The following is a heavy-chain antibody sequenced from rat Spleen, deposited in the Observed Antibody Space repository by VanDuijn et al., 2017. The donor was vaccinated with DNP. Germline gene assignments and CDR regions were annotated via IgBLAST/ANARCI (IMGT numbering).Heavy chain of an antibody. CDR2: INTDGGST. V-gene: IGHV5-58*01. CDR1: GFIFSNYW. D-gene: IGHD1-12*02. Sequence: EVQLVESDGGLVQPGRSLKLSCVASGFIFSNYWMTWIRQAPGKGLEWLSSINTDGGSTYYPDSVKARFTISRDNAENTVYLQMNSLRSEDTATYYCANYDGSYGGPAYWGQGTLVTVSS. CDR3: ANYDGSYGGPAY. J-gene: IGHJ3*01.